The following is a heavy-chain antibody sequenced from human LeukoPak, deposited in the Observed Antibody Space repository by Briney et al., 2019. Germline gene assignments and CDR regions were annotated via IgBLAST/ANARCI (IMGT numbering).Heavy chain of an antibody. CDR2: INRDGSEK. J-gene: IGHJ6*03. Sequence: GGSLRLSCAASGFTFSSYWMSWVRQAPGKGLEWVANINRDGSEKYYVDSVKGRFTISRDNTKNSLYLQMNSLRAEDAAVYYCARDGRGGYLDVWGKGTTVTVSS. D-gene: IGHD1-14*01. CDR3: ARDGRGGYLDV. CDR1: GFTFSSYW. V-gene: IGHV3-7*01.